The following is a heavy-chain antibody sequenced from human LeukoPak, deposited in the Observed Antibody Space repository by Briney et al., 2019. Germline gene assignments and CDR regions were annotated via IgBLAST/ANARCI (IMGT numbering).Heavy chain of an antibody. D-gene: IGHD6-13*01. CDR1: GGSFSGYY. Sequence: PSETLSLTCAVYGGSFSGYYWSWIRQPPGKGLEWIGYIYYSGSTNYNPSLKSRVTISVDTSKNQLSLKLSSVTAADTAVYYCATLSSGSWARYVDYWGQGTLVAVSS. CDR2: IYYSGST. V-gene: IGHV4-59*08. CDR3: ATLSSGSWARYVDY. J-gene: IGHJ4*02.